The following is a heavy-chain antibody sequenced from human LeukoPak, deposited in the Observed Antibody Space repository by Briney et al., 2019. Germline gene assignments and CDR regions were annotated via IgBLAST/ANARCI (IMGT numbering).Heavy chain of an antibody. J-gene: IGHJ4*02. D-gene: IGHD1-26*01. Sequence: SETLSLTCTVSGGSISSGGYYWSWIRQHPGKGPEWIGYIYYSGSTYYNPSLKSRVTISVDTSKNQFSLKLSSVTAADTAVYYCARVGATATQHFDYWGQGTLVTVSS. CDR2: IYYSGST. V-gene: IGHV4-31*03. CDR3: ARVGATATQHFDY. CDR1: GGSISSGGYY.